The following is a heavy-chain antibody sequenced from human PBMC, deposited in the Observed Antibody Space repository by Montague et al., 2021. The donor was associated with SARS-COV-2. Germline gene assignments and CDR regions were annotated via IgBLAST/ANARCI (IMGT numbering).Heavy chain of an antibody. V-gene: IGHV2-70*11. Sequence: PALVKPTQTLTLTCTFSGFSLSTSGMCVSWIRQPPGEALEWLARIDWDDDKYCSTSLKTRLTISKDTSKNQVVLTMTNMDPVDTATYYCARMRIAAAGSPFDIWGQGTMVTVSS. CDR3: ARMRIAAAGSPFDI. J-gene: IGHJ3*02. CDR1: GFSLSTSGMC. D-gene: IGHD6-13*01. CDR2: IDWDDDK.